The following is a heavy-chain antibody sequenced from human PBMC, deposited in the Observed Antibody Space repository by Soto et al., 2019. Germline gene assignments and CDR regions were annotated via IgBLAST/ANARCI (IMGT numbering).Heavy chain of an antibody. D-gene: IGHD3-10*01. Sequence: SETLSLTCTVSGGSISSYYWSWIRQPPGKGLEWIGYIYYSGSTNYNPSLQSRVTISVDTSKNQFSLKLSSVTAADTAVYYCARLYGSGTWFDPWGQGTLVTVSS. CDR3: ARLYGSGTWFDP. CDR2: IYYSGST. CDR1: GGSISSYY. V-gene: IGHV4-59*01. J-gene: IGHJ5*02.